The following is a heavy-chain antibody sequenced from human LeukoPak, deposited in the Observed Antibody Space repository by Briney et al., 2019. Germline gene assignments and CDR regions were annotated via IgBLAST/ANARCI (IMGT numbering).Heavy chain of an antibody. J-gene: IGHJ6*03. CDR3: AREGSGYGGYYMDV. CDR1: GGSISSYY. V-gene: IGHV4-59*12. CDR2: IYYSGST. D-gene: IGHD5-12*01. Sequence: PSETLSLTCTVSGGSISSYYWSWIRQPPGKGLEWIGYIYYSGSTNYNPPLKSRVTISVDTSKNQFSLKLSSVTAADTAVYYCAREGSGYGGYYMDVWGKGTTATVSS.